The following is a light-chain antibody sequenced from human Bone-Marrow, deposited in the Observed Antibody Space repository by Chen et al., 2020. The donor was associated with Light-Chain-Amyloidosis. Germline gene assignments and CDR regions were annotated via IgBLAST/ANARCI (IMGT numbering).Light chain of an antibody. CDR3: CSQTTYSTLKV. CDR1: SSDVGSSEF. J-gene: IGLJ2*01. Sequence: QSAVTQPASVSGSPGPSITISCTGTSSDVGSSEFVSWYLQQPGKAPQLIIFDVSNRPSGVSSRFSGSKSGKTAFLLISGLQAEDEAEYYCCSQTTYSTLKVFGGGTKLTVL. CDR2: DVS. V-gene: IGLV2-14*03.